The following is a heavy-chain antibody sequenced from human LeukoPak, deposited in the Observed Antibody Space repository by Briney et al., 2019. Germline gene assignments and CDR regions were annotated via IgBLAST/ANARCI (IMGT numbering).Heavy chain of an antibody. CDR2: INHSGST. V-gene: IGHV4-34*01. Sequence: SETLSLTCAVYGGSFSGYYWSWIRQPPGKGLEWIGEINHSGSTNYNPSLKSRVTISVDTSKNQFSLKLSSVTAADTAVYYRAHFKRLIDFWSGYYLPYGMDVWGQGTTVTVSS. CDR3: AHFKRLIDFWSGYYLPYGMDV. D-gene: IGHD3-3*01. CDR1: GGSFSGYY. J-gene: IGHJ6*02.